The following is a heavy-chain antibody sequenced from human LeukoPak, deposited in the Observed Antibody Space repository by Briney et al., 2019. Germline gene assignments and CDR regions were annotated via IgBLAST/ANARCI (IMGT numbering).Heavy chain of an antibody. Sequence: SETLSLTCTVSGGSISSSSYYCGWIRQPPGKGLEWIGSIYYSGSTYYNPSLKSRVTISVDTSKNQFSLKLSSVTAADTAVYYCARFPHGSGSYYNPDSDYWGQGTLVTVSS. CDR2: IYYSGST. CDR1: GGSISSSSYY. J-gene: IGHJ4*02. CDR3: ARFPHGSGSYYNPDSDY. D-gene: IGHD3-10*01. V-gene: IGHV4-39*07.